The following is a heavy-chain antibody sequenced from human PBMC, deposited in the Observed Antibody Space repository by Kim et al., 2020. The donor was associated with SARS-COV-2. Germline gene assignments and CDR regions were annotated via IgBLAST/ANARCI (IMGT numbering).Heavy chain of an antibody. CDR1: EFKFESYS. CDR3: ARDLDSGRYFWFFDS. Sequence: GGSLRLSCAASEFKFESYSMNWVRQAPGKGLEWIAYISGSGSTILYADSVRSRFIISRDNAKNSLYLQMNSLRDDDTALYYCARDLDSGRYFWFFDSWG. CDR2: ISGSGSTI. J-gene: IGHJ4*01. D-gene: IGHD1-26*01. V-gene: IGHV3-48*02.